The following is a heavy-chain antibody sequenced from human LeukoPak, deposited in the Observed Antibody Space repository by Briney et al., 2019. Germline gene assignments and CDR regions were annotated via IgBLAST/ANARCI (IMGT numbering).Heavy chain of an antibody. J-gene: IGHJ4*02. Sequence: ASVKVSCKASGYSFTSYDLSWVRQATGQGLEWMGWMNPNSGNTGYAQKFQGRVTMTRDTSISTAYMELTSLTSEDTAIYYCARGLAVAGTGYWGQGTLVIVSS. CDR2: MNPNSGNT. D-gene: IGHD6-19*01. CDR3: ARGLAVAGTGY. CDR1: GYSFTSYD. V-gene: IGHV1-8*01.